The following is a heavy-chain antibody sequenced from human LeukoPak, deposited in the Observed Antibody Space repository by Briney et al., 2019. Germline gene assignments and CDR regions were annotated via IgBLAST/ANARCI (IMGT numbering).Heavy chain of an antibody. V-gene: IGHV4-34*01. J-gene: IGHJ6*02. Sequence: SETLSLTCAVYGGSFSGHYWNWIRQPPGKGLEWIGEINHSGSTNYNPSVKSRVTISLDTSKNQFSLRLTSVTAADTAVYYCARATDPYYCGGGRCRYYYGMDVWGQGTTVTVSS. CDR2: INHSGST. CDR1: GGSFSGHY. CDR3: ARATDPYYCGGGRCRYYYGMDV. D-gene: IGHD2-15*01.